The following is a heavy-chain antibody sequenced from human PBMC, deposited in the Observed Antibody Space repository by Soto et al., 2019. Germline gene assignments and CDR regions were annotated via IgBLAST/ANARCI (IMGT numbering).Heavy chain of an antibody. J-gene: IGHJ3*01. V-gene: IGHV1-18*01. CDR3: AIQPKWFGELDVFDL. CDR1: GYTFTSYV. Sequence: QVQLVQSGAEVKKPGASVKVSCKASGYTFTSYVISWVRQAPGQVLEWMGWISAYNGNTNYAQKLQGRVTMTTDTSTSRAYMELRSLRSDDTAVYYCAIQPKWFGELDVFDLLGQGTMVTVSS. D-gene: IGHD3-10*01. CDR2: ISAYNGNT.